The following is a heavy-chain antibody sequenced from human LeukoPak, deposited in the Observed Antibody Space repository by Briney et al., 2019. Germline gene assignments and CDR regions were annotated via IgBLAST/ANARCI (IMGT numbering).Heavy chain of an antibody. CDR3: ARGPLVRLPSSFDP. CDR2: MNPSSGNT. J-gene: IGHJ5*02. CDR1: GYTFTSYD. D-gene: IGHD3-16*02. Sequence: GASVKVSCKASGYTFTSYDINWVRQATGQGLEWMGWMNPSSGNTGSAQRFQGRVTMTRDTSIGIAYMELSSLRSEDTAVYYCARGPLVRLPSSFDPWGQGTLVTVSS. V-gene: IGHV1-8*01.